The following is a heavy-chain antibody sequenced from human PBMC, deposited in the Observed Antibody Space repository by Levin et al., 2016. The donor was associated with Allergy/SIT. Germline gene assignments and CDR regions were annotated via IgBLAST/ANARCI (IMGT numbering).Heavy chain of an antibody. CDR2: IYYSGST. D-gene: IGHD1-1*01. Sequence: SETLSLTCTVSGGSISSYYWGWIRQPPGKGLEWIGSIYYSGSTYYNPSLKSRVTISVDTSKNQFSLKLSSVTAADTAVYYCASRIRVRRGGFDPWGQGTLVTVSS. CDR3: ASRIRVRRGGFDP. J-gene: IGHJ5*02. V-gene: IGHV4-39*01. CDR1: GGSISSYY.